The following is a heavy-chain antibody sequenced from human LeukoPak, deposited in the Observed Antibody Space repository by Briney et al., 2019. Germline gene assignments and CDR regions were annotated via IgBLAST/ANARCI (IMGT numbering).Heavy chain of an antibody. CDR1: GFTFSSYS. D-gene: IGHD3-9*01. J-gene: IGHJ4*02. CDR3: AGDWGPRIRYFDWFDY. V-gene: IGHV3-21*01. CDR2: ISSSSSYI. Sequence: GGSLRLSCAASGFTFSSYSMNWVRQAPGKGLEWVSSISSSSSYIYYADSVKGRFTISRDNAKNSLYLQMNSLRAEDTAVYYCAGDWGPRIRYFDWFDYWGQGTPVTVSS.